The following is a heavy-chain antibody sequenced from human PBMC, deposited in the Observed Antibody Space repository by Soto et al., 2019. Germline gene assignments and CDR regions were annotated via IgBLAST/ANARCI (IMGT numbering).Heavy chain of an antibody. CDR2: IYYTGST. Sequence: PSETLSLTCTVSGGSISSSNYYWGWIRQPPGKGLEWIGSIYYTGSTFYNPSLGSRITVSVDTSKTQFSLKLNSVTAADTAVCYCVLQRIFGATDFWGQGTLLTLST. CDR3: VLQRIFGATDF. D-gene: IGHD3-3*01. V-gene: IGHV4-39*01. CDR1: GGSISSSNYY. J-gene: IGHJ4*02.